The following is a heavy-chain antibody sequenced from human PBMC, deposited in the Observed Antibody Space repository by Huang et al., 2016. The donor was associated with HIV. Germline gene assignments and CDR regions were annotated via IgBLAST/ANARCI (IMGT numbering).Heavy chain of an antibody. J-gene: IGHJ5*02. D-gene: IGHD6-19*01. CDR2: VYDSGNT. CDR1: GDSVSSHY. CDR3: VRDQGRLAVGGIDNWFDP. V-gene: IGHV4-59*02. Sequence: QVRLQESGPGLVKPSETLSLSCTVSGDSVSSHYWGWIRHPPGKGLEWIGTVYDSGNTKYNPCRKSRITISVDTSKNGFSLNITSVSAADTAMYFCVRDQGRLAVGGIDNWFDPWGQGALVTVSS.